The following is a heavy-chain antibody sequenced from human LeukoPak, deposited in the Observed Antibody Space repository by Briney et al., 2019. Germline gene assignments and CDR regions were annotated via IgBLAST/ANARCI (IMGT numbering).Heavy chain of an antibody. CDR3: ARAQWELPWQDY. Sequence: ASVKVSFKASGYTFTSYGISWVRQAPGQGLEWMGWISAYNGNTNYAQKLQGRVAMTTDTSTSTAYMELRSLRSDDTAVYYCARAQWELPWQDYWGQGTLVTVSS. V-gene: IGHV1-18*01. J-gene: IGHJ4*02. CDR2: ISAYNGNT. CDR1: GYTFTSYG. D-gene: IGHD1-26*01.